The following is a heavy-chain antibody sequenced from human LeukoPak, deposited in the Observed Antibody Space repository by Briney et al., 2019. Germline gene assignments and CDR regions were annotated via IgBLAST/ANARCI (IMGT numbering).Heavy chain of an antibody. CDR2: IYYSGST. CDR3: ARAPIAAALRFFDY. Sequence: SETLSLTCSVSGGSISSYYWSWIRQPPGKGLEWIGYIYYSGSTNYNPSLKRRVTISVDTSKNQFSLKLSSVTAADTAVYYCARAPIAAALRFFDYWGQGTLVTVSS. D-gene: IGHD6-13*01. CDR1: GGSISSYY. V-gene: IGHV4-59*01. J-gene: IGHJ4*02.